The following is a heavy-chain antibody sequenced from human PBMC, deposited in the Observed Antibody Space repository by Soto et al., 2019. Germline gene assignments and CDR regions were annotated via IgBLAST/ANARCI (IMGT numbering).Heavy chain of an antibody. Sequence: EVLLLESGGGLVQPGGSLRLSCEASGFSFSSFAMNWVRQAPGKGLEWVAAIGDSGASTYYADSVKGRFTISRDKSRNTLYLQMKSLRAEDTAVYYFAKWVELDVGGNATTVTVSS. V-gene: IGHV3-23*01. D-gene: IGHD1-26*01. CDR1: GFSFSSFA. CDR3: AKWVELDV. CDR2: IGDSGAST. J-gene: IGHJ6*04.